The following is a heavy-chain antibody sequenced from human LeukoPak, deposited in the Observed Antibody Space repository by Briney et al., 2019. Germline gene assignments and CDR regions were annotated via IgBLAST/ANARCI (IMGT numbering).Heavy chain of an antibody. D-gene: IGHD3-16*01. V-gene: IGHV3-21*01. J-gene: IGHJ4*02. Sequence: GGSLRLSCAAPGFTFSIYFMNWVRQAPGKGLEWVSSISRTSEYIHYADSVRGRFAISRDNAKNSVYLKMNSLRAEDTAVYFCAGGGDFDYWGQGSLVTASA. CDR1: GFTFSIYF. CDR3: AGGGDFDY. CDR2: ISRTSEYI.